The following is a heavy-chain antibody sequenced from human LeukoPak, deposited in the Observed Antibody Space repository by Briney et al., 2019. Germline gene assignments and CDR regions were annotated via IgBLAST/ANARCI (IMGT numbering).Heavy chain of an antibody. J-gene: IGHJ4*02. CDR2: GRYDGNIK. Sequence: AGSLRLSCAASGFNFSAYGMHWVRQAPGKGLEWLTFGRYDGNIKYYADSVKGRFTISRDNSKNTLDLQMNSLRVEDTAVYYCAKPTSLKDANYGLTVTNYWGQGILVTVSS. CDR1: GFNFSAYG. CDR3: AKPTSLKDANYGLTVTNY. V-gene: IGHV3-30*02. D-gene: IGHD3-10*01.